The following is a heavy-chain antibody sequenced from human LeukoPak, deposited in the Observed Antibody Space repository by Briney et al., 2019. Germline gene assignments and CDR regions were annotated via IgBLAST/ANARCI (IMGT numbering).Heavy chain of an antibody. Sequence: SVKVSCKASGGTFISYAISWVLQAPGQGLEWMGGIIPIFGTANYAQKFQGRVTITADESTSTAYMELSRLRSEHTAVYYCARVYYRRSGHYNPFDYGGQGTLVTVSS. CDR2: IIPIFGTA. J-gene: IGHJ4*02. CDR3: ARVYYRRSGHYNPFDY. V-gene: IGHV1-69*13. CDR1: GGTFISYA. D-gene: IGHD3-3*01.